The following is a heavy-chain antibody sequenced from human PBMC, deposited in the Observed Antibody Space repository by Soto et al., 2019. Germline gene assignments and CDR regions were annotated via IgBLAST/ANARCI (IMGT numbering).Heavy chain of an antibody. CDR3: ARHKDTSSRYLLPDN. Sequence: KPSETLSLTCTVSGGSISSGSYYWGWIRQSPGKGLEWIGSIYYRGNTYYNPSLKSRVTISVDTSKHQFSLKVSSVTATDTAVYYCARHKDTSSRYLLPDNWGQGTLVTVSS. D-gene: IGHD6-13*01. CDR2: IYYRGNT. V-gene: IGHV4-39*01. CDR1: GGSISSGSYY. J-gene: IGHJ4*02.